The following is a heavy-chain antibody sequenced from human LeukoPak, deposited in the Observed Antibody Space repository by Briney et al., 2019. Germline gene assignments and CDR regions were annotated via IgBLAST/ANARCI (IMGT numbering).Heavy chain of an antibody. Sequence: PGGSLRLSCAASGFTFSSCAMSWVRQAPGKGLEWVSAISGSGGSTYYADSVKGRFTISRDNSKNTLYLQMNSLRAEDTAVYFCAKDAYYDILTGYLGYYYGMDVWGQGTTVTVSS. CDR1: GFTFSSCA. J-gene: IGHJ6*02. CDR3: AKDAYYDILTGYLGYYYGMDV. CDR2: ISGSGGST. D-gene: IGHD3-9*01. V-gene: IGHV3-23*01.